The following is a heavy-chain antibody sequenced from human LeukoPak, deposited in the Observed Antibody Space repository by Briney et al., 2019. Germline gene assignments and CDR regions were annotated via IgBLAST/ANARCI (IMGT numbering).Heavy chain of an antibody. V-gene: IGHV6-1*01. J-gene: IGHJ3*02. Sequence: SQTLSLTCAISGDSVSSKSAAWNWIRQSPSRGLEWLGRTYYRSTWYNDYEVSVKSRITINPDTSKNQFSLQLNSVTPEDTAVYYCSRVHKAFDGARDAFDIWGQGTVVTVSS. CDR2: TYYRSTWYN. CDR1: GDSVSSKSAA. CDR3: SRVHKAFDGARDAFDI. D-gene: IGHD3-10*01.